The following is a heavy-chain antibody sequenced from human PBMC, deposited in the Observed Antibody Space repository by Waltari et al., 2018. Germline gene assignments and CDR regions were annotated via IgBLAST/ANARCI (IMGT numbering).Heavy chain of an antibody. V-gene: IGHV1-69*05. CDR2: VLPTFGTA. Sequence: QVQLVQSGAEVKKPGSSVKVSCKASGGTFSSYAISWVRQAPAQRLEGMGGVLPTFGTANYAQKFQGRVTITTDESTSTAYMELSSLRSEDTAVYYCARGSLLAAHREYYYYGMDVWGQGTTVTVSS. CDR3: ARGSLLAAHREYYYYGMDV. D-gene: IGHD6-6*01. CDR1: GGTFSSYA. J-gene: IGHJ6*02.